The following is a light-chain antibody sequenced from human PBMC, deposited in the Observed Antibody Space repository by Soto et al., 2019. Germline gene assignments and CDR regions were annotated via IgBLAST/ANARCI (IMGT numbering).Light chain of an antibody. CDR3: QAWDINTAV. Sequence: SYELTQPPSVSVSPGQTASITCSGDKLGDKFACWYRQKPGQSPVLVIYEDYKRPSGIPERFSGSNSGNTATLTISETQAMDEADYYCQAWDINTAVFGTGTKLTVL. J-gene: IGLJ1*01. CDR2: EDY. CDR1: KLGDKF. V-gene: IGLV3-1*01.